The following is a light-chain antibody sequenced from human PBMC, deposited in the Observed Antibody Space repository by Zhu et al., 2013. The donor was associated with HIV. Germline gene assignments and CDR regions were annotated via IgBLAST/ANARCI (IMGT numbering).Light chain of an antibody. CDR3: CAYAGSYTYV. CDR1: SSDVGTSDF. J-gene: IGLJ1*01. CDR2: EVS. Sequence: QSALIQPASVSGSPGQSITISCTGTSSDVGTSDFVSWYQHHPGKVPKLMISEVSNRPSGVSNRFSGSKSGNTASLTISGLQAEDEADYYCCAYAGSYTYVFGTGTKVTVL. V-gene: IGLV2-14*01.